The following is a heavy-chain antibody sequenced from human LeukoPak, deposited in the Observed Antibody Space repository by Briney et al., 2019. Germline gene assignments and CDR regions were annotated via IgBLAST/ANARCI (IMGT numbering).Heavy chain of an antibody. D-gene: IGHD6-13*01. Sequence: GESLKISCKGSGYSFTSYWIGWVRQMPGKGLEWMGIIYPGDSDTRYSLSFQGQVTISADKSISTAYLQWSSLKASDTAMYYCARSYSTSWYVRGLDFDYWGQGTLVTVSS. V-gene: IGHV5-51*01. CDR3: ARSYSTSWYVRGLDFDY. CDR1: GYSFTSYW. CDR2: IYPGDSDT. J-gene: IGHJ4*02.